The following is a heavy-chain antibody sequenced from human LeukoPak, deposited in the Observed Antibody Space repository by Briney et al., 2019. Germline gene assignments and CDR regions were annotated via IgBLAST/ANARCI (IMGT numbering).Heavy chain of an antibody. J-gene: IGHJ4*02. CDR1: RFTFSTYG. V-gene: IGHV3-23*01. CDR3: ARDLYYSFDY. Sequence: GGSLRLSCAASRFTFSTYGMSWVRQAPGKGLEWVSSISGSGGSTNYADSVKGRFTISRDNSKNTLYLQMNSLRAEDTAVYYCARDLYYSFDYWGQGTLVTVSS. CDR2: ISGSGGST. D-gene: IGHD3-10*01.